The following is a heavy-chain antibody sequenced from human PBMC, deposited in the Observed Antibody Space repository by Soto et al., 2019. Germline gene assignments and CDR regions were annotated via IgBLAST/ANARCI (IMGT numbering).Heavy chain of an antibody. CDR2: ISSNGGST. CDR1: GFTFSSYA. CDR3: VKAPYYDILTGWFDP. V-gene: IGHV3-64D*06. Sequence: HPGGSLRLSCSASGFTFSSYAMHWVRQAPGKGLEYVSAISSNGGSTYYADSVKGRFTISRDNSKNTLYLQMSSLRAEDTAVYYCVKAPYYDILTGWFDPWGQGTLVTVS. J-gene: IGHJ5*02. D-gene: IGHD3-9*01.